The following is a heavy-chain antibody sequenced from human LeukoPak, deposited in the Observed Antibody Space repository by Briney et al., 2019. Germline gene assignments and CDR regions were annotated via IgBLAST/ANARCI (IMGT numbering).Heavy chain of an antibody. J-gene: IGHJ4*02. Sequence: GGSLRLSCAASGFAFSSSAMSWVRKAPGKGLEWVSAISNNGGYTYYADSVQGRFTISRDNSKSTLCLQMNSLRAEDTAVYYCAKQLGYCSDGSCYFPYWGQGTLVTVSS. CDR2: ISNNGGYT. CDR1: GFAFSSSA. D-gene: IGHD2-15*01. V-gene: IGHV3-23*01. CDR3: AKQLGYCSDGSCYFPY.